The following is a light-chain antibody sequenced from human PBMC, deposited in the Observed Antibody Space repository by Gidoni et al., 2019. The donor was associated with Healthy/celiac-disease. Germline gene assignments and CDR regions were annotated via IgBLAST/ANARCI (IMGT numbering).Light chain of an antibody. CDR3: PPSYSTPWT. V-gene: IGKV1-39*01. CDR2: AAS. Sequence: DIQMTQSPSSLSASVGDRVTITCRASQSISSYLNWYQQKPGKAPKLLIYAASSLQSGVPSRFSGSGSGTDFTLTLSRLQPEDFATYYCPPSYSTPWTFGQGTKVEIK. J-gene: IGKJ1*01. CDR1: QSISSY.